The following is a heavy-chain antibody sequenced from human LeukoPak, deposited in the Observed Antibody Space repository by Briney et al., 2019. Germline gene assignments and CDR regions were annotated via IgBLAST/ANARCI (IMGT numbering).Heavy chain of an antibody. CDR3: ARCRVRGVSCDY. Sequence: GASVKVSCKAFGYTFTSNYMHWVRQAPGQGLEWMGWINPNSGGTNYAQKFQGRVTMTRDTSISTAYMELSRLRSDDTAVYYCARCRVRGVSCDYWGQGTLVTVSS. V-gene: IGHV1-2*02. J-gene: IGHJ4*02. CDR1: GYTFTSNY. D-gene: IGHD3-10*01. CDR2: INPNSGGT.